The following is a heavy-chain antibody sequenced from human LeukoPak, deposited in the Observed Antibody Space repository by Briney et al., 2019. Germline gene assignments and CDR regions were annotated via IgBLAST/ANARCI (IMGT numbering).Heavy chain of an antibody. J-gene: IGHJ5*02. CDR1: GFTFSSYV. Sequence: GGSLRLSCAASGFTFSSYVMHWVRQAPGKGLEWVAFIRYDGSNKYYADSVKGRFTISRDNSKNTLYLQMNSLRAEDTAVYYCARDFRGWSNWFDPWGQGTLVTVSS. V-gene: IGHV3-30*02. CDR2: IRYDGSNK. CDR3: ARDFRGWSNWFDP. D-gene: IGHD6-19*01.